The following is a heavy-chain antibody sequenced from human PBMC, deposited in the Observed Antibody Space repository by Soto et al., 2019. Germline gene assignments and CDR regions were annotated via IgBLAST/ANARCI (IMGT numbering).Heavy chain of an antibody. J-gene: IGHJ3*02. CDR3: ARGLRFLEWLLYDDAFDI. Sequence: ASVKVSCKASGYTFTSYGISWVRQAPGQGLEWMGWISAYNGNTNYAQKLQGRVTMTTDTSTGTAYMELRSLRSDDTAVYDCARGLRFLEWLLYDDAFDIWGQGTMVTVSS. V-gene: IGHV1-18*01. CDR2: ISAYNGNT. D-gene: IGHD3-3*01. CDR1: GYTFTSYG.